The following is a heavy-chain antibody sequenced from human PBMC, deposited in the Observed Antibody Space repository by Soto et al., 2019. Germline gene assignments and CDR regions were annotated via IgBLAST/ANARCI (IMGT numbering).Heavy chain of an antibody. CDR1: GLTFSSYA. CDR3: AKDQLYIRGVIHNWFDP. Sequence: EVQLLESGGGLIQPGGSLRLSCAASGLTFSSYAMSWAAQAPGKGLGGVAAIRGSGGSTYYADSVRGRLTISKANSTNTPYLQMNSLRAEDTAVYYCAKDQLYIRGVIHNWFDPWGQGTLVTVSS. J-gene: IGHJ5*02. V-gene: IGHV3-23*01. D-gene: IGHD3-10*02. CDR2: IRGSGGST.